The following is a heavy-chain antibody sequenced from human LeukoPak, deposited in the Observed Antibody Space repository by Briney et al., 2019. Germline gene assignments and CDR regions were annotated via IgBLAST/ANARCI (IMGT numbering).Heavy chain of an antibody. CDR2: IYYSGST. V-gene: IGHV4-59*01. CDR1: GGFISSFY. CDR3: ARDHRSIQYYDILTGYYRDDAFDI. J-gene: IGHJ3*02. Sequence: ASETLSLTCTVSGGFISSFYWGWIRPPPGEGLEWIGYIYYSGSTHYHPSLKSRVTISVDTSKNQFSLKLSSVTAADTAVYYCARDHRSIQYYDILTGYYRDDAFDIWGQGTMVTVSS. D-gene: IGHD3-9*01.